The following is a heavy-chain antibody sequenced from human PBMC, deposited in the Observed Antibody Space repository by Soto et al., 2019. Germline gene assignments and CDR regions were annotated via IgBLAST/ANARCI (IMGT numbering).Heavy chain of an antibody. Sequence: ASVKVSCKASGYTFINYYIHWVRQAPGHGLEWIAIINPTGGNTNYAQKFQERLTLTMDTSTSTVYMELSSLTSEDTAVYYCAAESRMYYYYGMDVWGQGTMVTVSS. CDR3: AAESRMYYYYGMDV. V-gene: IGHV1-46*01. CDR2: INPTGGNT. CDR1: GYTFINYY. J-gene: IGHJ6*02.